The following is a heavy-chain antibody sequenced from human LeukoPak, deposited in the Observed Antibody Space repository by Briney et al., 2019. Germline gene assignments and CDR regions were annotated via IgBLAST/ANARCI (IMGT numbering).Heavy chain of an antibody. V-gene: IGHV3-21*01. J-gene: IGHJ4*02. CDR2: ISSGSSYI. Sequence: PGGSLRLSCAASGFTFSSYSMNWVRQAPGKGLEWVSSISSGSSYIYYAASVKGRFTISRDNAKNSLYLQMNSLRAEDTAVYYCALGEPRSPFDYWGQGTLVTVSS. CDR1: GFTFSSYS. CDR3: ALGEPRSPFDY. D-gene: IGHD1-26*01.